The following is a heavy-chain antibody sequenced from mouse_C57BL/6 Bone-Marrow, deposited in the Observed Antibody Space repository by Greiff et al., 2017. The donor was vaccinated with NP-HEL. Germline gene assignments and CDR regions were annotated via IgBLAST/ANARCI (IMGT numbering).Heavy chain of an antibody. D-gene: IGHD1-1*01. CDR1: GYTFTSYW. CDR2: IYPGSGST. V-gene: IGHV1-55*01. CDR3: ARGDYGSYYFDY. Sequence: VQLQQPGAELVKPGASVKMSCKASGYTFTSYWITWVKQRPGQGLEWIGDIYPGSGSTNYNEKFKGKATLTADKSSSTAYMELRSLTSEDSAVYFCARGDYGSYYFDYWGQGTTLTVSS. J-gene: IGHJ2*01.